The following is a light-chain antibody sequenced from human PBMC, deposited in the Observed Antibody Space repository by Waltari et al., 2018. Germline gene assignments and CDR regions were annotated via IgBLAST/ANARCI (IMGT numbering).Light chain of an antibody. Sequence: QTVVTQEPSLSVSPGGTVTLTCALSSGSVSTTSYATWYQQSPGQAPRTLVYKADSRSAGVPDRFSGSILGNKAALTITGAQADDESDYYCALYMGSGIWVFGGGTELTVL. J-gene: IGLJ3*02. CDR2: KAD. CDR3: ALYMGSGIWV. V-gene: IGLV8-61*01. CDR1: SGSVSTTSY.